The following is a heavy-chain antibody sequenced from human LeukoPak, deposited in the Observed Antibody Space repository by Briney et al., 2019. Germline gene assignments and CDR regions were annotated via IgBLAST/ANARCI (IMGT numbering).Heavy chain of an antibody. Sequence: TGGSLRLSCAAFGFTFNDYWMTWVRQSPGKGLEWVASIRQDGSEKNYVDSVKGRFTISRDNAKNSLYLQMNSLRAEDTAVYYCVRGRLTTDFWGQGTLVTVSS. D-gene: IGHD1-1*01. CDR1: GFTFNDYW. V-gene: IGHV3-7*05. J-gene: IGHJ4*02. CDR2: IRQDGSEK. CDR3: VRGRLTTDF.